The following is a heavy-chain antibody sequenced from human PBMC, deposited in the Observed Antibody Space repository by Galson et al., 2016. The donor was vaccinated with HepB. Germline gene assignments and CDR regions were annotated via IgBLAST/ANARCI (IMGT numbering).Heavy chain of an antibody. D-gene: IGHD3-22*01. Sequence: SLRLSCAASGFVFSNFGLSWVRQAPGKGLEWVASISTRRTTYYSDSVKGRFTISRDNSKNTLYLQMSSLTADDTAVYYCAREKKSRSSGYLNWFDPWGQGTLVTVSS. CDR3: AREKKSRSSGYLNWFDP. CDR2: ISTRRTT. V-gene: IGHV3-23*01. CDR1: GFVFSNFG. J-gene: IGHJ5*02.